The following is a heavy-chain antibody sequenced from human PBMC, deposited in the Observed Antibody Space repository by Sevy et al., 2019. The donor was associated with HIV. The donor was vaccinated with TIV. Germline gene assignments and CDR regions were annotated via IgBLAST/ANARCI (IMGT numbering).Heavy chain of an antibody. V-gene: IGHV3-30-3*01. CDR3: ARDTGQTYSSSFGGLDY. J-gene: IGHJ4*02. Sequence: GGSLRLSCAASGFAFNNYAMHWVRQAPGKGLEWVAVISYDGSYKYYADSVKGRFTISRDNSKNTVYLQMKSLRAEDTALYYCARDTGQTYSSSFGGLDYWGQGTLVTVSS. CDR1: GFAFNNYA. D-gene: IGHD6-13*01. CDR2: ISYDGSYK.